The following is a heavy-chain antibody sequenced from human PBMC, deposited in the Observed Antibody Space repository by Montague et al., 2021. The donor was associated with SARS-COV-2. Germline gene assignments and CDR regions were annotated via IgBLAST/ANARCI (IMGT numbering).Heavy chain of an antibody. V-gene: IGHV4-39*02. CDR2: IYYSGTT. CDR3: AREDAVDWYFFL. D-gene: IGHD2-15*01. J-gene: IGHJ2*01. Sequence: IYYSGTTFYNPSLMSLVTMSVDTSKNQFSLRLSSLTAADPAVFYCAREDAVDWYFFLWGRGTLVIVSS.